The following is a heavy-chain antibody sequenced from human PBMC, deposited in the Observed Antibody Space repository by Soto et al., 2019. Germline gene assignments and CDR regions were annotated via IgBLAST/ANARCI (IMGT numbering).Heavy chain of an antibody. J-gene: IGHJ6*02. CDR1: GFTFSSYW. Sequence: LRLSCAASGFTFSSYWMHWVRQAPGKGLVWVSRINNAGSTTNYADSVKGRFTISRDNAKNTLYLQMNSLRAEDTAVYYCARGLLYLYVMDGWGQGTTDTVSS. D-gene: IGHD2-8*01. V-gene: IGHV3-74*01. CDR3: ARGLLYLYVMDG. CDR2: INNAGSTT.